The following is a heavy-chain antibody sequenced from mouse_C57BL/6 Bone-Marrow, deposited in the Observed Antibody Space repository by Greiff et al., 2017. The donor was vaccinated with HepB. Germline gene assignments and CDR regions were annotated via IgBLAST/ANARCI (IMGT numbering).Heavy chain of an antibody. Sequence: QVQLQQSGAELVRPGTSVKVSCKASGYAFTNYLIVWVKQRPGQGLEWIGVINPGSGGTNYNEKFKGKATLTADKSSSTAYMQLSSLTSEDSAVYFCARRSLLWRYWYFDVWGTGTTVTVSS. CDR3: ARRSLLWRYWYFDV. V-gene: IGHV1-54*01. J-gene: IGHJ1*03. D-gene: IGHD2-10*01. CDR1: GYAFTNYL. CDR2: INPGSGGT.